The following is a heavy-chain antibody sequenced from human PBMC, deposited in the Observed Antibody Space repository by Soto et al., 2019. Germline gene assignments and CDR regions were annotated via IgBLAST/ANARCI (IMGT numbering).Heavy chain of an antibody. V-gene: IGHV3-33*01. Sequence: QVQLVESGGGVVQPGRSLRLSCAASGFTFSSYGMHWVRQAPGKGLEWVAVIWYDGSNKYYADSVKGRFTISRDNSKNTLYLQMNSLRAEDTAVYYCARVVGSSGWVDYCGQGTLVTVSS. CDR2: IWYDGSNK. J-gene: IGHJ4*02. CDR1: GFTFSSYG. CDR3: ARVVGSSGWVDY. D-gene: IGHD6-19*01.